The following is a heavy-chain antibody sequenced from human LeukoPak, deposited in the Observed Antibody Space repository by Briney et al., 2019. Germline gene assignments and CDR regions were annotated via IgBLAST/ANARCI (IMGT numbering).Heavy chain of an antibody. CDR3: ARGRRF. Sequence: SETLSLTCAVYGGSFSGYYWSWVRQPPGKGLEWIGEINHSGSTNYNPSLKSRVTISVDTSKNQFSLKLSSVTAADTAVYYCARGRRFWGQGTLVTVSS. J-gene: IGHJ4*02. CDR2: INHSGST. CDR1: GGSFSGYY. V-gene: IGHV4-34*01.